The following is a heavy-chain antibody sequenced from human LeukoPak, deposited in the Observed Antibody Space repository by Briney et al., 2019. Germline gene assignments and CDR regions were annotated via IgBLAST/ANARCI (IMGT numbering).Heavy chain of an antibody. CDR1: GFTFSTYG. V-gene: IGHV3-33*01. CDR2: IWYDGGYK. CDR3: ARDIWGGSGTPQI. D-gene: IGHD3-10*01. J-gene: IGHJ4*02. Sequence: GGSLRLSCAASGFTFSTYGMHWVRQAPGKGLEWVAVIWYDGGYKYYADSVKGRFTISRDNSKNTLYLQMNSLGAEDTALYYRARDIWGGSGTPQIWGQGTLVTVSS.